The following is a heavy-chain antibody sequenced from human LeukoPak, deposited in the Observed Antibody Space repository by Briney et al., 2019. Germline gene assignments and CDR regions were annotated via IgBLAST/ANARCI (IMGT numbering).Heavy chain of an antibody. CDR2: ISSSGSTK. CDR3: ARDGHAYGRGSPHY. D-gene: IGHD3-10*01. J-gene: IGHJ4*02. CDR1: GFTFSDYY. Sequence: PGGSLRHSCAASGFTFSDYYMSWIRQAPGKGLEWVSYISSSGSTKYYADSVKGRFTISRDNAKNSFLQMNSLRAEDTAVYYCARDGHAYGRGSPHYWGQGTLVSVSS. V-gene: IGHV3-11*01.